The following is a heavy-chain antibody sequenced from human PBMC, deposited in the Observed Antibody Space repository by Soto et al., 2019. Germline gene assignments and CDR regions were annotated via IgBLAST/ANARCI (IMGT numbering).Heavy chain of an antibody. D-gene: IGHD3-10*01. CDR2: IIPIFGTA. CDR1: GGTFSSYA. CDR3: AGGGGDYGDWFDP. J-gene: IGHJ5*02. V-gene: IGHV1-69*12. Sequence: QVQLVQSGAEVKKPGSSVKVSCKASGGTFSSYAISWVRQAPGQGLEWMGGIIPIFGTANYAQKFQGRVTITADESTRKAYMGLSSLRSGDTAVYYCAGGGGDYGDWFDPWGQGTLVTVSS.